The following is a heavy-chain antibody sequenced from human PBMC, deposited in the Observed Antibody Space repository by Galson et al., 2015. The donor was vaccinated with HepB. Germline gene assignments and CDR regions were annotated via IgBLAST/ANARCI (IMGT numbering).Heavy chain of an antibody. CDR2: IWYDGSNK. CDR1: GFTFSSYG. Sequence: SLRLSCAASGFTFSSYGIHWVRQAPGKGLEWVAVIWYDGSNKYYADSVKGRFTISRDNSKNTLYLQMNNLRAEDTAVYYCAREAIAARPYYFDYWGQGTPVTVSS. V-gene: IGHV3-33*01. CDR3: AREAIAARPYYFDY. J-gene: IGHJ4*02. D-gene: IGHD6-6*01.